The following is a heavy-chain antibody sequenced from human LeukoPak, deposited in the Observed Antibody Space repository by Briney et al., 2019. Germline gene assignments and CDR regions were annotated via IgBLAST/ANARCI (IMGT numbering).Heavy chain of an antibody. D-gene: IGHD1-26*01. Sequence: GGSLRLSCAASGFTFSSYWMSWVRQAPGKGLEWVANIEQEGSEKNYVDSVKGRFTISRDNAKNSLYLQMNSLRAEDTAVYYCARGGAAPDYWGQGTLVTVSS. V-gene: IGHV3-7*01. CDR1: GFTFSSYW. CDR2: IEQEGSEK. J-gene: IGHJ4*02. CDR3: ARGGAAPDY.